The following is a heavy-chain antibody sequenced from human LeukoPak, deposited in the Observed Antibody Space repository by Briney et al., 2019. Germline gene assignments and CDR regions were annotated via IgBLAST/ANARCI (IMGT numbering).Heavy chain of an antibody. CDR1: GFTFSSYG. V-gene: IGHV3-33*08. J-gene: IGHJ4*02. D-gene: IGHD3-22*01. Sequence: AGGSLRLSCAASGFTFSSYGMHWVRQAPGKGLEWVAVIWYDGSNEYYADSVKGRFTISRDNSKNTMFLQMNSLRAEDTAVYYCARDIWDSSGSYYYFDYWGQGTLVTVSS. CDR2: IWYDGSNE. CDR3: ARDIWDSSGSYYYFDY.